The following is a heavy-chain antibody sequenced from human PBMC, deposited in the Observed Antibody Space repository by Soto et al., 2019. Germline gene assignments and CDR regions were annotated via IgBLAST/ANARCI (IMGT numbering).Heavy chain of an antibody. CDR3: ARRSIGVAGPFDY. J-gene: IGHJ4*02. CDR2: VHPGDSDT. CDR1: GYRFTSHW. Sequence: GESLKISCKGSGYRFTSHWIGWVRQMSGKGLEWMGIVHPGDSDTRYSPSFQGQVTISVDKSINTAYLQWSSLKASDTAMYYCARRSIGVAGPFDYWGEGTLVTVSS. D-gene: IGHD6-19*01. V-gene: IGHV5-51*01.